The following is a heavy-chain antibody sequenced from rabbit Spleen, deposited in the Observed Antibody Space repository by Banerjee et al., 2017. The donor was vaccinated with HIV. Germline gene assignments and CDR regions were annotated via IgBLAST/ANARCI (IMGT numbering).Heavy chain of an antibody. Sequence: QSLEESGGGLVQPEGSLTLTCTASGFSFSNNYYMCWVRQAPGKGLEWIAWIFGGSRGDIHYANWAKGRFTISKTSSTTVTLQMTSLTAADTATYFCARDRGSGWGDAIDPWGPGTLVTVS. V-gene: IGHV1S40*01. D-gene: IGHD4-1*01. CDR1: GFSFSNNYY. CDR2: IFGGSRGDI. J-gene: IGHJ2*01. CDR3: ARDRGSGWGDAIDP.